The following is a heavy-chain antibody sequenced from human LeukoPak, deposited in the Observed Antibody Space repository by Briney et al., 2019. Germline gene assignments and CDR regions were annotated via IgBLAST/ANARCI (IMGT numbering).Heavy chain of an antibody. Sequence: ASVKVSCKASGFTFTSSAMQWVRQARGQRLEWIGWIVVGSGNTNCAQKFQERVTITRDMSTSTAYMELSSLRSEDTAVYYCAAARITLWFGELHYYGLDVWGQGTTVTVSS. V-gene: IGHV1-58*02. J-gene: IGHJ6*02. CDR3: AAARITLWFGELHYYGLDV. CDR2: IVVGSGNT. CDR1: GFTFTSSA. D-gene: IGHD3-10*01.